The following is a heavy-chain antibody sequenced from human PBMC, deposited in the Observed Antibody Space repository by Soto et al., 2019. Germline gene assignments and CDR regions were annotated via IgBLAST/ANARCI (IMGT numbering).Heavy chain of an antibody. J-gene: IGHJ5*02. D-gene: IGHD3-3*01. Sequence: TLSLTCSVSGGTISGYYWTWIRQPAGKGLEWIGRIYSSGNTKYNPSLQSRVTMSLDTSNNQFSLRLTSVTAADTAVYYCARGQRFSDWFDPWGQGTLVTV. CDR3: ARGQRFSDWFDP. CDR2: IYSSGNT. V-gene: IGHV4-4*07. CDR1: GGTISGYY.